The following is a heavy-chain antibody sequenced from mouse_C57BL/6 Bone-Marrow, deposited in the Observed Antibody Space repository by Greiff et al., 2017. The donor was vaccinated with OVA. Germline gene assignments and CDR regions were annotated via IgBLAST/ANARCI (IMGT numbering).Heavy chain of an antibody. CDR1: GYTFTSYW. CDR3: ARFYYGYDGLDY. CDR2: INPSSGYT. Sequence: VQLQQSGAELAKPGASVKLSCKASGYTFTSYWMHWVKQRTGQGLEWIGYINPSSGYTTYNQKFKDKATLTADKSSSTAYMQLSSLTYEDSAVYYCARFYYGYDGLDYWGQGTTLTVSS. D-gene: IGHD2-2*01. V-gene: IGHV1-7*01. J-gene: IGHJ2*01.